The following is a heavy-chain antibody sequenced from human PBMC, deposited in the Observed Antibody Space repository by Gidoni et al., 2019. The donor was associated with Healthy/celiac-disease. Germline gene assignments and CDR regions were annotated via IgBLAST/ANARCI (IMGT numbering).Heavy chain of an antibody. CDR1: GGSFSGYY. CDR2: INHSGST. J-gene: IGHJ4*02. Sequence: QVQLPQWGAGLLQPSETLSLTCAVYGGSFSGYYWSWIRQPPGKGLEWIGEINHSGSTNYNPSLKSRVTISVDTSKNQFSLKLSSVTAADTAVYYCARGSVAGTLLDYWGQGTLVTVSS. D-gene: IGHD6-19*01. CDR3: ARGSVAGTLLDY. V-gene: IGHV4-34*01.